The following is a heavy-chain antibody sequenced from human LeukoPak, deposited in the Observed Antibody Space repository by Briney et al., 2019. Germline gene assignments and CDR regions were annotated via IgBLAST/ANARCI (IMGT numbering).Heavy chain of an antibody. CDR3: ARVSSWFDGFDY. D-gene: IGHD6-13*01. V-gene: IGHV4-61*02. CDR1: GGSISSGSYY. CDR2: IYTSGST. Sequence: SETLSLTCTVSGGSISSGSYYWSWIRQPAGKGLEWIGRIYTSGSTNYNPSLKGRVTISVDTSKNQFSLKLSSVTAADTAVYYCARVSSWFDGFDYWGQGTLVTVSS. J-gene: IGHJ4*02.